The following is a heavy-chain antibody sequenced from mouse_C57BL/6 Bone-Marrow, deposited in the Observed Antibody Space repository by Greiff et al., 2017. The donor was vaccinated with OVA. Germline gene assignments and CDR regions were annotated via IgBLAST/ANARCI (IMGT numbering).Heavy chain of an antibody. D-gene: IGHD2-2*01. Sequence: EVMLVESGAELVRPGASVKLSCTASGFNIKDDYMHWVKQRPEQGLEWIGWIDPENGDTEYASKFQGKATITADTSSNTAYLQLSSLTSEDTAVYYCTTWLRRENYFDYWGQGTTLTVSS. V-gene: IGHV14-4*01. CDR3: TTWLRRENYFDY. CDR1: GFNIKDDY. J-gene: IGHJ2*01. CDR2: IDPENGDT.